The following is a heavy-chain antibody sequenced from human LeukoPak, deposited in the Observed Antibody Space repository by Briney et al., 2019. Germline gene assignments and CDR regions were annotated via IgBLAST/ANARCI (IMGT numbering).Heavy chain of an antibody. V-gene: IGHV3-21*01. CDR2: ISSSSSYI. CDR1: GFTFSSYS. Sequence: PGGSLRLSCAASGFTFSSYSMNWVRQAPGKGLEWVSSISSSSSYIYYADSVKGRFTISRDNAKNSLYLQMNSLRAEDTAVYYCARESQGYCRSTSCYALGAFDIWGQGTMVTVSS. J-gene: IGHJ3*02. D-gene: IGHD2-2*01. CDR3: ARESQGYCRSTSCYALGAFDI.